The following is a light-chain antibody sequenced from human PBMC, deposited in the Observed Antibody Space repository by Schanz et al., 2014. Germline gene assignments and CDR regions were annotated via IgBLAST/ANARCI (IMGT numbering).Light chain of an antibody. CDR3: QQYNNWWT. V-gene: IGKV4-1*01. CDR2: WAS. CDR1: QTVLYNSNSKNY. J-gene: IGKJ1*01. Sequence: DFVMTQSPDSLAVSLGERATINCKSSQTVLYNSNSKNYLAWYQQKPGQPPKLLIYWASTRESGVPDRFSGSGSGTDFTLTISSLQAEDVAVYYCQQYNNWWTFGQGTKVEIK.